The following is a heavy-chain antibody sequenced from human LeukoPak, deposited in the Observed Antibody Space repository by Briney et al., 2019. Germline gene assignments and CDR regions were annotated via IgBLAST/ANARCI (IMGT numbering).Heavy chain of an antibody. Sequence: SETLSLACAVYGGSFSGYYWSWIRQPPGKGLEWIGEINHSGSTNYNPSLKSRVTISVDTSTNQFPLKLSSVTAADTAVYYCARRGYSSGWYLSKRAFDYWGQGTLVTVSS. J-gene: IGHJ4*02. CDR3: ARRGYSSGWYLSKRAFDY. CDR1: GGSFSGYY. CDR2: INHSGST. D-gene: IGHD6-19*01. V-gene: IGHV4-34*01.